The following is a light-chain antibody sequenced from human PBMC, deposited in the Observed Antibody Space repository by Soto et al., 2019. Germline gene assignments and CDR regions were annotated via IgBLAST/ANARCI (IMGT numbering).Light chain of an antibody. V-gene: IGLV2-14*01. J-gene: IGLJ1*01. CDR2: DVS. CDR3: SSYTSSHTCV. CDR1: SSDVGGYNY. Sequence: QSVLTQPASVSGSPGQSITISCTGTSSDVGGYNYVSWYQQHPGKAPKLMIYDVSDRPSGVSNRFSGSKSGNTASLTISGLQAEDEADYYCSSYTSSHTCVFGTGTKLTVL.